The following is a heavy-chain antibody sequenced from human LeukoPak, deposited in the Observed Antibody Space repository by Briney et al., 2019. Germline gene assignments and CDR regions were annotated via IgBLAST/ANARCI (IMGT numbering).Heavy chain of an antibody. CDR1: GGSISSSSYY. CDR2: IYYSGST. V-gene: IGHV4-39*07. Sequence: SETXXLTCTVSGGSISSSSYYWGXIRQPPGKGLEWIGSIYYSGSTYYNPSLKSRVTISVDKSKNQFSLKLSSVTAADTAVYYCAREPDYYGPSAFDPWGQGTLVTVSS. CDR3: AREPDYYGPSAFDP. D-gene: IGHD3-10*01. J-gene: IGHJ5*02.